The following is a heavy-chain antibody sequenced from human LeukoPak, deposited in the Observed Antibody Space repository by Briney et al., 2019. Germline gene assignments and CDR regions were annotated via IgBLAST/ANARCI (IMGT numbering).Heavy chain of an antibody. CDR1: GYTFTDYY. CDR3: ARGAGSGSLPHY. CDR2: VDPEDGET. V-gene: IGHV1-69-2*01. D-gene: IGHD3-10*01. Sequence: ASVKISCKASGYTFTDYYMHWVQQAPGKGLEWMGRVDPEDGETIYAEKFQGRVTITADKSTSTAYMELSSLRSEDTAVYYCARGAGSGSLPHYWGQGTLVTVSS. J-gene: IGHJ4*02.